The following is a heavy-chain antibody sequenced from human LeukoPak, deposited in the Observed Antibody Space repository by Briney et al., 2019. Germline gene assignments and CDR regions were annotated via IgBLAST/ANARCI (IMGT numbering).Heavy chain of an antibody. CDR3: GKGSSTSACPDY. D-gene: IGHD6-19*01. J-gene: IGHJ4*02. CDR1: GFNFHSYG. Sequence: PGVSLRLPCAASGFNFHSYGMHWVRQAPGKGLDWVAFVRYDGSIQYYADSVKGRFAISRDNSKDTVSLQMNSLRPEDTAVYYCGKGSSTSACPDYWGQGTLVTVSS. V-gene: IGHV3-30*02. CDR2: VRYDGSIQ.